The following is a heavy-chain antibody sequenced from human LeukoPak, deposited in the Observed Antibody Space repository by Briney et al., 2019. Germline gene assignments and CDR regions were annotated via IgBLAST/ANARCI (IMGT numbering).Heavy chain of an antibody. CDR1: GFTFSSYG. V-gene: IGHV3-23*01. D-gene: IGHD5-18*01. CDR2: ISGSGGST. Sequence: HPGGSLRLSCAASGFTFSSYGMSWVRQAPGEGLEWVSAISGSGGSTYYADSVKGRFTISRDNSKNTLYLQMNSLRAEDTAVYYCAKDRAADTAMARRLGYWGQGTLVTVSS. CDR3: AKDRAADTAMARRLGY. J-gene: IGHJ4*02.